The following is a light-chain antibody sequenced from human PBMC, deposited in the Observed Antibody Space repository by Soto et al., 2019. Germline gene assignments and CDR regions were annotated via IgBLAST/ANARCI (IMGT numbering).Light chain of an antibody. CDR3: CSYTGSSTHV. Sequence: QSALTQPASVSGSPGQSITISCTGTSSDVGGYNFVSWYQQHPGKVPKLMIFDVNTRPSGVSDRFSGSKSGNTASLTISGLQAEDEGDYYCCSYTGSSTHVFGSGTQLTVL. J-gene: IGLJ7*01. CDR2: DVN. V-gene: IGLV2-14*03. CDR1: SSDVGGYNF.